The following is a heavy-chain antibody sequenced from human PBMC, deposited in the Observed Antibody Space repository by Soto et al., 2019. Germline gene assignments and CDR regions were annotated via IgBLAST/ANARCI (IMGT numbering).Heavy chain of an antibody. CDR3: TTDSAEYYDFWSGYLDLGPDALDI. CDR2: IKSKTDGGTT. V-gene: IGHV3-15*07. D-gene: IGHD3-3*01. CDR1: GFTFCNAW. Sequence: PGGSLRLSCAASGFTFCNAWMNWVRQAPGKGLEWVGRIKSKTDGGTTDYAAPVKGRFTISRDDSKNTLYLQMNSLKTEDTAVYYCTTDSAEYYDFWSGYLDLGPDALDIWGQGTMVTVSS. J-gene: IGHJ3*02.